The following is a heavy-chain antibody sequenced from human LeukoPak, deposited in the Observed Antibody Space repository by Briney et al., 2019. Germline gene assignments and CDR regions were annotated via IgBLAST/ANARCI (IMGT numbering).Heavy chain of an antibody. CDR2: TIPILGIA. Sequence: SSVKVSCKASGGTFSSYTISWVRQAPGQGLEWMGRTIPILGIANYAQKFQGRVTITADKSTSTAYMELSSLRSEDTAVYYCATHCSSTSCYAGSFDYWGQGTLVTVSS. CDR1: GGTFSSYT. V-gene: IGHV1-69*02. D-gene: IGHD2-2*01. J-gene: IGHJ4*02. CDR3: ATHCSSTSCYAGSFDY.